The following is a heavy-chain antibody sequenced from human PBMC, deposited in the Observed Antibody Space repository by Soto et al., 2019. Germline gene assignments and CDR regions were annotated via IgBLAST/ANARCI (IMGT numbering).Heavy chain of an antibody. CDR1: GGSFSGYY. V-gene: IGHV4-34*01. J-gene: IGHJ5*02. CDR3: ARGRVISTRYSSSWYWFDP. Sequence: SETLSLTCAVYGGSFSGYYWSWIRQPPGKGLEWIGEINHSGSTNYNPSLKSRVTISVDTSKNQFSLKLSSVTAADTAVYYCARGRVISTRYSSSWYWFDPWGQGTLVTVSS. CDR2: INHSGST. D-gene: IGHD6-13*01.